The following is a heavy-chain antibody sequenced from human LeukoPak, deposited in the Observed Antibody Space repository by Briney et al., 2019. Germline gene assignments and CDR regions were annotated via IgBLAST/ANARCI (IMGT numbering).Heavy chain of an antibody. CDR2: FDPEDGET. V-gene: IGHV1-24*01. CDR1: GYTLTELS. CDR3: ATDLRASWGSYRYGAPLQNAFDI. Sequence: ASVKVSCKVSGYTLTELSMHWARQAPGKGLEWMGGFDPEDGETIYAQKFQGRVTMTEDTSTDTAYMELSSLRSEDTAVYYCATDLRASWGSYRYGAPLQNAFDIWGQGTMVTVSS. D-gene: IGHD3-16*02. J-gene: IGHJ3*02.